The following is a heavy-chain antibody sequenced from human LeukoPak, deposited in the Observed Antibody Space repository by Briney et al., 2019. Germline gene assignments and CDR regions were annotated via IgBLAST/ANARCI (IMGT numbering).Heavy chain of an antibody. D-gene: IGHD3-10*01. CDR1: GYTLSNCY. Sequence: ASVKVSCTASGYTLSNCYMHWVRQAPGQGLEWMGIINPSGGGTSYAQKFQGRVTMTRDTSTSTVFMELSSLRSEDTAVYYCARGGSGSYFRVRFRFDYWGQGTLVTVSS. J-gene: IGHJ4*02. CDR2: INPSGGGT. CDR3: ARGGSGSYFRVRFRFDY. V-gene: IGHV1-46*01.